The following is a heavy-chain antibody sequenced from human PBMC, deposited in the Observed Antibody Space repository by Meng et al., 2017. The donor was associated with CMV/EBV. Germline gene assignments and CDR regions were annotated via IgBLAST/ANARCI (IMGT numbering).Heavy chain of an antibody. CDR3: ARWDIVPAAA. Sequence: GESLKISCAASGFTFSSYSMNWVRQAPGKGLEWVSSISSSSSYIYYADSVKGRFTISRDNAKNSLYRHMNSLRAEETAVYYCARWDIVPAAAWGQGTLVTVSS. J-gene: IGHJ5*02. V-gene: IGHV3-21*01. CDR2: ISSSSSYI. D-gene: IGHD2-2*01. CDR1: GFTFSSYS.